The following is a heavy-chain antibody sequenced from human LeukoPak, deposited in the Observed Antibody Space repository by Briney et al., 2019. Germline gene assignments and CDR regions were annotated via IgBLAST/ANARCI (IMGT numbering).Heavy chain of an antibody. CDR1: GQTFTIYT. CDR3: ASSRTKRITTNRGVREYYYGMDV. V-gene: IGHV1-3*01. CDR2: INAADGNT. D-gene: IGHD3-10*01. J-gene: IGHJ6*02. Sequence: ASVKVSCKTSGQTFTIYTLHWVRQAPGQRLEWMGWINAADGNTKYSQKFQGRVIITRDSSANTAYMELSSLTSEDSAVYYCASSRTKRITTNRGVREYYYGMDVWGQGTTVTVSS.